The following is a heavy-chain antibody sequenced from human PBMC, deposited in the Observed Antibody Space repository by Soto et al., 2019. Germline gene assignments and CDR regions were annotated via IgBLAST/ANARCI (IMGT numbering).Heavy chain of an antibody. J-gene: IGHJ6*02. D-gene: IGHD4-17*01. CDR2: IWYDGSNK. Sequence: PGGSLRLSCAASGFTFSSYGMHWVRQAPGKGLEWVAVIWYDGSNKYYADSVKGRFTISRDNSKNTLYLQMNSLRAEDTAVYYCAKGSTVTTGYYYGMDVWGQGTTVTVSS. CDR3: AKGSTVTTGYYYGMDV. CDR1: GFTFSSYG. V-gene: IGHV3-33*06.